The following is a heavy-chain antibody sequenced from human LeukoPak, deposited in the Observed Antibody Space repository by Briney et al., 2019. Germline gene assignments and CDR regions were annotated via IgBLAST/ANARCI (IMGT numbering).Heavy chain of an antibody. CDR3: ARRGKGAPDS. Sequence: NTSENLSLTCTVSGGSISSSSYYWGWIRQPPGKGLEWIGSIYYSGSTYYNPSLKSRVTISVDTSKNQFSLKLSSVTAADTAVYYCARRGKGAPDSWGQGTLVTVSS. CDR1: GGSISSSSYY. CDR2: IYYSGST. V-gene: IGHV4-39*01. J-gene: IGHJ4*02. D-gene: IGHD1-26*01.